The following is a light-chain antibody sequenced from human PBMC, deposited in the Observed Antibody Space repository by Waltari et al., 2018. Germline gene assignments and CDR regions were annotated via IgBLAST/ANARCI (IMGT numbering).Light chain of an antibody. CDR3: MEALQSVT. J-gene: IGKJ5*01. V-gene: IGKV2-28*01. CDR2: LGS. CDR1: QSLLHSNGYNY. Sequence: DIVMTQSPLSLPVPPGEPASISCRSSQSLLHSNGYNYLDWYLQKPGQSPQILIYLGSNRASGVPDRFFGSGSGTDFTLHISRVEAEDAGVYYCMEALQSVTFGQGTRLEIK.